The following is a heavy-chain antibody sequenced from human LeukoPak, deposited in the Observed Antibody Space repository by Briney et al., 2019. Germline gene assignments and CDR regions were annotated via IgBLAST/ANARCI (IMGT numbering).Heavy chain of an antibody. CDR3: ANLGEDYYDSSGYPRGYYFDY. D-gene: IGHD3-22*01. CDR2: IWYDGSNK. J-gene: IGHJ4*02. V-gene: IGHV3-33*06. Sequence: GGPLRLSCAASGFTFSSYGMHWVRQAPGKGLEWVAVIWYDGSNKYYADSVKGRFTISRDNSKNTLYLQMNSLRAEDTAVYYCANLGEDYYDSSGYPRGYYFDYWGQGILVTVSS. CDR1: GFTFSSYG.